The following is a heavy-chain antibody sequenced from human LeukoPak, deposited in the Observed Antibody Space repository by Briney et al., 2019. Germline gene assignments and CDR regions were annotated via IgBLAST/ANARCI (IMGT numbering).Heavy chain of an antibody. Sequence: ASVKVSCKASGYTFTGYYMHWVRQAPGQGLEWMGRINPNSGGTNYAQKFQGRVTMTRDTSISTAYMELSRLRPDDTAVYYCARGLHYDSSGYYRWGQGTLVTVSP. CDR3: ARGLHYDSSGYYR. CDR1: GYTFTGYY. CDR2: INPNSGGT. V-gene: IGHV1-2*06. D-gene: IGHD3-22*01. J-gene: IGHJ4*02.